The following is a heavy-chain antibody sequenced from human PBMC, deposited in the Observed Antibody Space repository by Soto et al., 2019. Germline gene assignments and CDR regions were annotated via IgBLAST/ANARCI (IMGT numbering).Heavy chain of an antibody. CDR3: ARSSGGVYGIIIGGTNWFGP. Sequence: VQGCFMPSTDTFTIYCINCVRQAPGQGLEWMGIINPNGGSTRYAQKFQGRVTLTRDTPASTVYMEMRNLRSDETALYFCARSSGGVYGIIIGGTNWFGPWGQGTLVTVSS. J-gene: IGHJ5*02. CDR1: TDTFTIYC. V-gene: IGHV1-46*01. D-gene: IGHD3-10*01. CDR2: INPNGGST.